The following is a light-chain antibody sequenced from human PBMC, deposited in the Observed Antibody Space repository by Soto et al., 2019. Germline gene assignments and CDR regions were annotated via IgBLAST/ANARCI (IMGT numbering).Light chain of an antibody. Sequence: QLVLTQPPSASGTPGQRVTISCSGSSSNIAINGVYWYQHLPGTAPKLLIYRNNQRPSGVPDRFSGSKSGTSASLAISGLRSEDEADYYCAAWDDSLSGRVFGGGTQLTVL. CDR2: RNN. CDR1: SSNIAING. V-gene: IGLV1-47*01. CDR3: AAWDDSLSGRV. J-gene: IGLJ3*02.